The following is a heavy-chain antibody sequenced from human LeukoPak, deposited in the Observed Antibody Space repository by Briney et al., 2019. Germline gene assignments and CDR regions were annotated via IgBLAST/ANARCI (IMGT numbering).Heavy chain of an antibody. CDR3: AKERSTTTWYDH. J-gene: IGHJ4*02. D-gene: IGHD2-2*01. Sequence: GGSLRLSCAASGFTFSSFGMHWVRQAPGKGPEWMAVVSYDGSKKFFGDSVKGRFTISRDNSKNTVYLQMNSLRAEDTAVYYCAKERSTTTWYDHWGQGILVTVSS. CDR2: VSYDGSKK. V-gene: IGHV3-30*18. CDR1: GFTFSSFG.